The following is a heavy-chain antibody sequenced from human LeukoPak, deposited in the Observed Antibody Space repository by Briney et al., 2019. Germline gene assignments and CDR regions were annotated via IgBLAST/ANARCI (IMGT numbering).Heavy chain of an antibody. CDR1: GGSISSGSYY. Sequence: SETLSLTCTVSGGSISSGSYYWSWIRQPAGKGLEWIGRIYTSGSTNYNPSLKSRVTISVDTSKNQFSLKLSSVTAAGTAVYYCARDTLYYYGSGSYYTLDYWGLGTLVTVSS. CDR2: IYTSGST. D-gene: IGHD3-10*01. J-gene: IGHJ4*02. V-gene: IGHV4-61*02. CDR3: ARDTLYYYGSGSYYTLDY.